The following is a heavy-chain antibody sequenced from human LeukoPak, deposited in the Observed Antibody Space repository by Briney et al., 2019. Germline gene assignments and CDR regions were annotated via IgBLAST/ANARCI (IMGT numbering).Heavy chain of an antibody. Sequence: ASVKVSCKASGYTFTGYYMHWVRQAPGQGLEWMGWINPNTGDTHYAQKFQGRITLTRDTSITTVYMELSRLTSDDTAIFYCAVAPGDYWGQGTLVTVSS. CDR1: GYTFTGYY. CDR3: AVAPGDY. V-gene: IGHV1-2*02. J-gene: IGHJ4*02. CDR2: INPNTGDT. D-gene: IGHD2-21*01.